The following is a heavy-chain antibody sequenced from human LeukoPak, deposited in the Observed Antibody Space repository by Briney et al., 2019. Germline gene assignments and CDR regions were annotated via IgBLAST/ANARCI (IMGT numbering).Heavy chain of an antibody. CDR3: ARGRPGQIVGQGYMDV. V-gene: IGHV4-34*01. J-gene: IGHJ6*03. Sequence: PSDTLSLTCAVYGGSFSGYYWIWIRQPPGKGLEWIGEINHSGSTNYKPSLKSRVTISVDTSKNQFSLKLSSVTAAATAVYYCARGRPGQIVGQGYMDVWGKGTTVTVSS. CDR1: GGSFSGYY. D-gene: IGHD2/OR15-2a*01. CDR2: INHSGST.